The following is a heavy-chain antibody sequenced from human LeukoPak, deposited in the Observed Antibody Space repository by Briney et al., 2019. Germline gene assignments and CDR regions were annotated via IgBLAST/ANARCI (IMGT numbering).Heavy chain of an antibody. D-gene: IGHD1-1*01. Sequence: GASVKVSCKASGYTFTGYFMHWVRQAPGQGLEWMGWINPNSGGTNYAQKFQGRVTMTRDTSISTAYMELSRLRSDDTAVYYCARDWSGNWNWHHDAFDIWGQGTMVTVSS. CDR1: GYTFTGYF. CDR2: INPNSGGT. CDR3: ARDWSGNWNWHHDAFDI. J-gene: IGHJ3*02. V-gene: IGHV1-2*02.